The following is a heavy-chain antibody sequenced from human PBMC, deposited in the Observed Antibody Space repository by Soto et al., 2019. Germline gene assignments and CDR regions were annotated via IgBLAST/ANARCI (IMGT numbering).Heavy chain of an antibody. J-gene: IGHJ6*02. CDR1: GGSISSSNW. V-gene: IGHV4-4*02. CDR2: IYHSGST. CDR3: AGVVGGYYDGMDV. D-gene: IGHD2-2*01. Sequence: QVQLQESGPGLVKPSGTLSLTCAVSGGSISSSNWWSWVRQPPGKGLEWIGEIYHSGSTNYNPSLKSRVTISVDKSMNRFSRKLSAVTAAATAVYYCAGVVGGYYDGMDVWGQGTTVTVSS.